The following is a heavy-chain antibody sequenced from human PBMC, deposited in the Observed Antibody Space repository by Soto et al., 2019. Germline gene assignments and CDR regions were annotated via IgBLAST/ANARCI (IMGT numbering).Heavy chain of an antibody. V-gene: IGHV4-31*03. CDR3: ARDYCSSTSCYYYFDY. CDR1: GGSISSGGYY. Sequence: SETLSLTCTVSGGSISSGGYYWSWIRQHPGKGLEWIGYINHSGSTNYNPSLKSRVTISVDTSKNQFSLKLSSVTAADTAVYYCARDYCSSTSCYYYFDYWGQGTLVTVSS. J-gene: IGHJ4*02. CDR2: INHSGST. D-gene: IGHD2-2*01.